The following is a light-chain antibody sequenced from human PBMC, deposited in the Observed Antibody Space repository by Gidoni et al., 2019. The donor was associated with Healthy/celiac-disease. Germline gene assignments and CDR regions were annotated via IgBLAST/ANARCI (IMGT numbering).Light chain of an antibody. CDR1: QSVSSY. V-gene: IGKV3-11*01. Sequence: EIVLTQSPATLYLSPGERATLSCRASQSVSSYLAWYQQKPGQAPRLLIYDASNRATGIPARFSGSGSGTDFTLPISSLEPEDFAVYYCQQRSNWPPLTFGGGTKVEIK. J-gene: IGKJ4*01. CDR3: QQRSNWPPLT. CDR2: DAS.